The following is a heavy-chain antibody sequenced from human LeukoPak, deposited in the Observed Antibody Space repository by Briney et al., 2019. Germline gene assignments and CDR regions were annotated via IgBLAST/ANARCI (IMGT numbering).Heavy chain of an antibody. CDR3: AGWVGELLPPFAY. CDR1: GYSFSSGYY. V-gene: IGHV4-38-2*01. D-gene: IGHD3-10*01. Sequence: PSETLSLTCAVSGYSFSSGYYWGWIRQPPGKGLEWIGSIYHRGSTYYNPSLKSRLTISVDTAKNQFSLKLSSVTAADTAVYYCAGWVGELLPPFAYWGQGTLVTVSS. J-gene: IGHJ4*02. CDR2: IYHRGST.